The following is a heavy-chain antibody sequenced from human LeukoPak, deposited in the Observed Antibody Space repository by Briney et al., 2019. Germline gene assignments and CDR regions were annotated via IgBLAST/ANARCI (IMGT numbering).Heavy chain of an antibody. CDR3: AKEMGHSPHSSGTYWSDGGVGLDY. CDR1: GFTFTSSA. D-gene: IGHD3-10*01. CDR2: IVVGSGNT. Sequence: SVKVSCKASGFTFTSSAVQWVRQARGQRLEWIGWIVVGSGNTNYAQKFQERVTITRDMSTSTAYMELSSLRSEDTAVYYCAKEMGHSPHSSGTYWSDGGVGLDYWGQGTLVTVSS. J-gene: IGHJ4*02. V-gene: IGHV1-58*01.